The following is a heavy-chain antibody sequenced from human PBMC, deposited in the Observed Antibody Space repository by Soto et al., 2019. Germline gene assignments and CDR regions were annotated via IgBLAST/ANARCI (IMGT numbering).Heavy chain of an antibody. Sequence: EVQLLESGGGLVQPGGSLRLSCAASAFTFSSYAMTWVRQAPGKGLEWVSTISNSGGSTYYADSVKGRFTISRDNSKDPLYLQMNSLRVEDTAVYYCAKDSWGTVTGAFDIWGQGTMVTVSS. CDR3: AKDSWGTVTGAFDI. D-gene: IGHD4-17*01. CDR2: ISNSGGST. J-gene: IGHJ3*02. CDR1: AFTFSSYA. V-gene: IGHV3-23*01.